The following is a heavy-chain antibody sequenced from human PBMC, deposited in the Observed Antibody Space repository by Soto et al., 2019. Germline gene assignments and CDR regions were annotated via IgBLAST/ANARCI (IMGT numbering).Heavy chain of an antibody. V-gene: IGHV5-10-1*01. CDR3: ARHTPLLKNDYSNSFDP. CDR1: GYSFTSYW. D-gene: IGHD4-4*01. Sequence: GESLKISCKGSGYSFTSYWISWVRQMPGKGLEWMGRIDPSDSYTNYSPSFQGHVTISADKSISTAYLQWSSLKASDTAMYYCARHTPLLKNDYSNSFDPWGQGTLVTVSS. J-gene: IGHJ5*02. CDR2: IDPSDSYT.